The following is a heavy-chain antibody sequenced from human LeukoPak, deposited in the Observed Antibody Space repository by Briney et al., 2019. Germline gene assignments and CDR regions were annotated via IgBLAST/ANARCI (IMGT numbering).Heavy chain of an antibody. V-gene: IGHV3-48*01. CDR2: ITSSSDTI. CDR1: GFTFSSYS. D-gene: IGHD4-17*01. J-gene: IGHJ6*03. CDR3: ARDDYGDYEDYFYYMDV. Sequence: GGSLRLSCAASGFTFSSYSMNWVRQAPGKGLEWVAFITSSSDTISYADSVKGRFTISRDNAKNSLYLQMDGLRAEDTAVYYCARDDYGDYEDYFYYMDVWGKGTAVSVSS.